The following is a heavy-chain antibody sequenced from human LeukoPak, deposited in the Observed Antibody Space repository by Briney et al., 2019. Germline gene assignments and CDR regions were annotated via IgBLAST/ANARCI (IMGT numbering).Heavy chain of an antibody. CDR1: GGSISSYY. CDR2: INHSGST. J-gene: IGHJ6*02. D-gene: IGHD6-13*01. Sequence: SETLSLTCTVSGGSISSYYWSWIRQPPGKGLEWIGEINHSGSTNYNPSLKSRVTISVDTSKNQFSLKLSSVTAADTAFYYCARGPLAAAGTLTYYYYGMDVWGQGTTVTVSS. CDR3: ARGPLAAAGTLTYYYYGMDV. V-gene: IGHV4-34*01.